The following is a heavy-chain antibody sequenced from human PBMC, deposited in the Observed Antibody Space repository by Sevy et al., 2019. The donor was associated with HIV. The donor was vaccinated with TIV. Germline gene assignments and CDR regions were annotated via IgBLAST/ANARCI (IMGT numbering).Heavy chain of an antibody. CDR2: IYYSGST. V-gene: IGHV4-59*01. D-gene: IGHD3-9*01. CDR3: ARVGGTEDDILTGYVNWFDP. CDR1: GGSISSYY. Sequence: SETLSLTCTVSGGSISSYYWSWIRQPPGKGLEWIGYIYYSGSTNYNPPLKSRVTISVDTSKNQFSLKLSSVTAADTAVYYCARVGGTEDDILTGYVNWFDPWGQGTLVTVSS. J-gene: IGHJ5*02.